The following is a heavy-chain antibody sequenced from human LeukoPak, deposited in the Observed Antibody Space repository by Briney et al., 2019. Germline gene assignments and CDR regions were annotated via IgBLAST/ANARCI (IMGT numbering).Heavy chain of an antibody. V-gene: IGHV4-38-2*01. CDR3: ALGGLERRSYSWFDP. J-gene: IGHJ5*02. CDR2: IFDSGSK. CDR1: GYPSSSRYY. D-gene: IGHD1-1*01. Sequence: SETLSLTCAVSGYPSSSRYYWGWIRQSPGKGLEWIGSIFDSGSKYYNPSLKSRVTISADTSKNQYFLKLTSVTAADTAVYYCALGGLERRSYSWFDPWGQGTLVTVSS.